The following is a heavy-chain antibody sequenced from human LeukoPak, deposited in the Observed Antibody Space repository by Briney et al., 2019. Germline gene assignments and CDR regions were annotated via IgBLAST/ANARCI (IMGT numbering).Heavy chain of an antibody. V-gene: IGHV1-18*01. CDR2: ISAYNANT. Sequence: ASVKVSCKASGYTFTSYGISWVRQAPGQGLEWMGWISAYNANTNYAQKLLGRVTMTTDTSTSTAYMELRSLRSDDTAVYYCARDRVYGSGSPNWFDPWGQGTLVTVSS. J-gene: IGHJ5*02. CDR1: GYTFTSYG. CDR3: ARDRVYGSGSPNWFDP. D-gene: IGHD3-10*01.